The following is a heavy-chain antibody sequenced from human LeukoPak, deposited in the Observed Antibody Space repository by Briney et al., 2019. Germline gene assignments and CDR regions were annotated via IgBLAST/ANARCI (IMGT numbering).Heavy chain of an antibody. D-gene: IGHD3-16*01. CDR3: ARDSPEGTFAFDN. CDR2: IHYSGTT. CDR1: DGSISSSSGS. Sequence: SETLSLTCTVSDGSISSSSGSWGWIRQPPGKGLEYIGSIHYSGTTYYNPSLTSRVTISVDASKNLFSLRLSSVTAADTAVYYCARDSPEGTFAFDNWGQGTLVTVSS. J-gene: IGHJ4*02. V-gene: IGHV4-39*07.